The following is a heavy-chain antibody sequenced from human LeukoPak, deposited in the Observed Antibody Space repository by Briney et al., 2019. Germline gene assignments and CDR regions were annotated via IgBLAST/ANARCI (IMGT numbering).Heavy chain of an antibody. CDR1: GGSISSYY. D-gene: IGHD3-22*01. CDR2: IYYSGST. CDR3: ARESFGRYYDSSGYTFDY. V-gene: IGHV4-59*12. J-gene: IGHJ4*02. Sequence: SETLSLTCTVSGGSISSYYWSWIRQPPGKGLEWIGYIYYSGSTNYNPSLKSRVTISVDTSKNQFSLKLSSVTAADTAVYYCARESFGRYYDSSGYTFDYWGQGTLVTVS.